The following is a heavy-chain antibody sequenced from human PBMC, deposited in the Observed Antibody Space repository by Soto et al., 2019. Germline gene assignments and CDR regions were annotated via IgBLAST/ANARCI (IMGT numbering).Heavy chain of an antibody. CDR3: ARQDGNYDILTGYYSWGAFDI. D-gene: IGHD3-9*01. J-gene: IGHJ3*02. V-gene: IGHV4-59*08. Sequence: SETLSLTCTVSGGSISSYYWSWFRQPPGRGLEWIGYIYYSGSTNYNPSLKSRVTISVDTSKNQFSLKLSSVTAADTAVYYCARQDGNYDILTGYYSWGAFDIWGQGTMVTVSS. CDR1: GGSISSYY. CDR2: IYYSGST.